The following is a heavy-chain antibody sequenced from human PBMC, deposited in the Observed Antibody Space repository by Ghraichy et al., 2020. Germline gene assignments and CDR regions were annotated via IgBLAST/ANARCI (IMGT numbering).Heavy chain of an antibody. J-gene: IGHJ4*02. CDR1: GFTFSSYA. CDR2: ISGSGGST. CDR3: AKGYCSGGSCCLCLFDY. Sequence: GSLRLSCAASGFTFSSYAMSWVRQAPGKGLEWVSAISGSGGSTYYADSVKGRFTISRDNSKNTLYLQMNSLRAEDTAVYYCAKGYCSGGSCCLCLFDYWGQGTLVTVSS. V-gene: IGHV3-23*01. D-gene: IGHD2-15*01.